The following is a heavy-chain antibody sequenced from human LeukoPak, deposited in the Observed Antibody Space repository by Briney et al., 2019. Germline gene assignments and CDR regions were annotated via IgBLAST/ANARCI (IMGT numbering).Heavy chain of an antibody. J-gene: IGHJ6*02. V-gene: IGHV4-34*01. CDR3: ARVRGLEYYYGSGSPLNYYGMDV. D-gene: IGHD3-10*01. CDR2: INHSGGT. CDR1: GGSFSGYY. Sequence: SETLSLTCAVYGGSFSGYYWSWIRQPPGKGLEWIGEINHSGGTNYNPSLKSRVTISVDTSKNQFSLKLSSVTAADTAVYYCARVRGLEYYYGSGSPLNYYGMDVWGQGTTVTVSS.